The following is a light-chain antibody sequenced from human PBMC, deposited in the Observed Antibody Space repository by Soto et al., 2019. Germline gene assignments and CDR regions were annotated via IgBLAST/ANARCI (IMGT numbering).Light chain of an antibody. CDR2: DNS. J-gene: IGLJ2*01. CDR1: SSNIGNNY. CDR3: GTWDSSLSAGV. Sequence: QSVLTQPPSVSAAPGQKVTISCSGSSSNIGNNYVSWYKQLPGTAPKLLIYDNSKRPSGIPDRFSGSKSGTSATLGITGLQTGDEGDYYCGTWDSSLSAGVFGGGTKLTVL. V-gene: IGLV1-51*01.